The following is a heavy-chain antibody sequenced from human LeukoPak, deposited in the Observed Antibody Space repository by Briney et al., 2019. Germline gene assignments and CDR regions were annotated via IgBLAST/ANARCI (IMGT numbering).Heavy chain of an antibody. CDR1: GYMFIDYY. CDR3: ARDQNLALDP. D-gene: IGHD2-15*01. Sequence: ASVKVSCKASGYMFIDYYIHWVRQAPGQGLEWMGRINPNSGGTNYAQNFQGRVTMTRDTSISTAYMELRSLRSDDTAVYYCARDQNLALDPWGRGTLVTVSS. J-gene: IGHJ5*02. V-gene: IGHV1-2*06. CDR2: INPNSGGT.